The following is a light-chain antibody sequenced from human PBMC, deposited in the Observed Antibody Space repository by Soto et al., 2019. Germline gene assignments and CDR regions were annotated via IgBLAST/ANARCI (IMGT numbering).Light chain of an antibody. Sequence: DSHLTQSPSSLSASVGDRVTITCRASQAITKNLAWYQQKPGNPPRLLIYEESTLQSGVPSRFSGRKVGTQFILTIDSLQPEDFATYYCQQVKSYPRTLGGGTKVDIK. V-gene: IGKV1-9*01. CDR1: QAITKN. J-gene: IGKJ4*01. CDR3: QQVKSYPRT. CDR2: EES.